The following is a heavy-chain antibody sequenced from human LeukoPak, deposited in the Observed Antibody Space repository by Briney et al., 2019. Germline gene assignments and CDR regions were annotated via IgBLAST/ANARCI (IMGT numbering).Heavy chain of an antibody. CDR2: ISGSGGST. CDR3: AKDHTAGSNSFDY. CDR1: GFNFSSYA. V-gene: IGHV3-23*01. J-gene: IGHJ4*02. Sequence: GGSLRLSCAASGFNFSSYALSWVRQAPGKGLEWVSAISGSGGSTYYADSVKGRFTISRDNYKNTLYLQMNSLRAEHTAVYYCAKDHTAGSNSFDYWGQGTLVTVSS. D-gene: IGHD3-10*01.